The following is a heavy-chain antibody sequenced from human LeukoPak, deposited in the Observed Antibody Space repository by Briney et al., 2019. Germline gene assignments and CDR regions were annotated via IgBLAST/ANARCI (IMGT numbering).Heavy chain of an antibody. D-gene: IGHD2-2*01. V-gene: IGHV1-18*04. Sequence: ASLTVSCKASGYTFTSYGISWVRQAPGQGLEWMGWISAYNGNTNYAQKLQGRVTMTTDTFPSTAYMELMSLRSDDTAVYYCARDALPYCSSTSCRDDAFDIWGQGTMVTVSS. CDR3: ARDALPYCSSTSCRDDAFDI. CDR2: ISAYNGNT. CDR1: GYTFTSYG. J-gene: IGHJ3*02.